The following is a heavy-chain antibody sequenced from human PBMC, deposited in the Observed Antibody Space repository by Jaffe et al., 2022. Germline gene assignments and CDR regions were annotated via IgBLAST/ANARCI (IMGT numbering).Heavy chain of an antibody. J-gene: IGHJ5*02. CDR1: GFTFSSYW. Sequence: EVQLVESGGGLVQPGGSLRLSCAASGFTFSSYWMSWVRQAPGKGLEWVANIKQDGSEKYYVDSVKGRFTISRDNAKNSLYLQMNSLRAEDTAVYYCARFRERYNWNYYWFDPWGQGTLVTVSS. CDR3: ARFRERYNWNYYWFDP. CDR2: IKQDGSEK. D-gene: IGHD1-7*01. V-gene: IGHV3-7*01.